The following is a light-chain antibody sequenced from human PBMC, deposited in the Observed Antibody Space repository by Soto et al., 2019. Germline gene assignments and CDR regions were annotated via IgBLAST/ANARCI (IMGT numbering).Light chain of an antibody. J-gene: IGLJ1*01. CDR2: EVS. V-gene: IGLV2-14*01. CDR1: SSDVGTYIY. CDR3: SSYTSSSTPFV. Sequence: QSALTQPDSVSGSPGQSITISCTGTSSDVGTYIYVSWYQQHPGKAPKLMIYEVSNRPSGVSNRFSGSKSGNTASLTISGLQAEDEADYYCSSYTSSSTPFVFGTGTKVTVL.